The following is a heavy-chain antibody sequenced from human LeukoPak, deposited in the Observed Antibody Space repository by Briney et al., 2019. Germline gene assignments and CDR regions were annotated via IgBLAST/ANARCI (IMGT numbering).Heavy chain of an antibody. Sequence: GASVKVSRKASGYSFSDYSMHWVRQAPGQGLEWMGRINPNSGGTSYAQNFQGRVSMTRDTSISTTYMELSGLTSDDTAVYYCARGGSGSGYLYYFDFWGQGTLVSVSS. CDR1: GYSFSDYS. CDR2: INPNSGGT. V-gene: IGHV1-2*06. J-gene: IGHJ4*02. CDR3: ARGGSGSGYLYYFDF. D-gene: IGHD3-10*01.